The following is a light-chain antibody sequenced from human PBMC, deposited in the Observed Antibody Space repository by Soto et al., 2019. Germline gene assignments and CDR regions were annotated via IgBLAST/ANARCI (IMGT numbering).Light chain of an antibody. Sequence: EIVLTQYQGTLSLSPGEGAALSCRTSQSISSSYLDWYQQKPGQAPRLLIYAESSRATGIPERFSGSVSVTDFILTINRLEPEDVAVYNCQMYGGTLKFSFGQGTKQEI. J-gene: IGKJ2*01. CDR2: AES. CDR3: QMYGGTLKFS. CDR1: QSISSSY. V-gene: IGKV3-20*01.